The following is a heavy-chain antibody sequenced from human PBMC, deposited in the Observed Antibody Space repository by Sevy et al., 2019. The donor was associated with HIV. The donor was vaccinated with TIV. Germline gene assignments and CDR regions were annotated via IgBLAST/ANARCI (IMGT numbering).Heavy chain of an antibody. CDR1: GFTFPDYA. CDR3: ARNTYYYDTTGYGAFDL. D-gene: IGHD3-22*01. CDR2: INWKGDNT. J-gene: IGHJ3*01. Sequence: GGSLRLSCAASGFTFPDYAMSWVRQVPGKGLEWVSAINWKGDNTGYADSLKGRFTISRDDAKNSVYLEINSLRAEDTALYYCARNTYYYDTTGYGAFDLWGQGTMVTVSS. V-gene: IGHV3-20*04.